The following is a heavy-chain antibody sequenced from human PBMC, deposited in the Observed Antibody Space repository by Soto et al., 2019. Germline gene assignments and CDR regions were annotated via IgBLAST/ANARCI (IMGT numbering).Heavy chain of an antibody. V-gene: IGHV4-59*01. CDR2: IYYSGST. D-gene: IGHD2-2*01. CDR1: GGSISSYY. CDR3: AREGYCSSTSCYSWFDP. Sequence: ETLSLTGTVSGGSISSYYWSWIRQPPGKGLEWIGYIYYSGSTNYNPSLKSRVTISVDTSKNQFSLKLSSVTAADTAVYYCAREGYCSSTSCYSWFDPWGQGTLVTVSS. J-gene: IGHJ5*02.